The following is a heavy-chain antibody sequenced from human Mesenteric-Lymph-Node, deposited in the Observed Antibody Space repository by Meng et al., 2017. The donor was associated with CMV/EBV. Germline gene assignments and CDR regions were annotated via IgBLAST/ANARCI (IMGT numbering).Heavy chain of an antibody. V-gene: IGHV3-21*01. CDR1: GVTFSSYS. CDR3: AKDSGYYGSGTSYKDQYFDY. D-gene: IGHD3-10*01. Sequence: GGSLRLSCAASGVTFSSYSMNWVRQAPGKGLEWVSSISSSSSYIYYADSVKGRFTISRDNAKNSLYLQMNSLRAEDTAVYYCAKDSGYYGSGTSYKDQYFDYWGQGALVTVSS. CDR2: ISSSSSYI. J-gene: IGHJ4*02.